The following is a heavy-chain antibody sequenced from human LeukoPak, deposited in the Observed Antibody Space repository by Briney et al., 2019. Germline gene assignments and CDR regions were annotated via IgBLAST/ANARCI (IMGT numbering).Heavy chain of an antibody. D-gene: IGHD2-15*01. CDR3: ASLVVLHGMDV. CDR1: GFTFSSYS. CDR2: ISSSSSYI. Sequence: GGSLRLSCAASGFTFSSYSMNWVRQAPGKGLEWVSSISSSSSYIYYADSVKGRFTISRDNAKNSLYLQMNSLRAEDTAVYYCASLVVLHGMDVWGQGTTVTVSS. J-gene: IGHJ6*02. V-gene: IGHV3-21*01.